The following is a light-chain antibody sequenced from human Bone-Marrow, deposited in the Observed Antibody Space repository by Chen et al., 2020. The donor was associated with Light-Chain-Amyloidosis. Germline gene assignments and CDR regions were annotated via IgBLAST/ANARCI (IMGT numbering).Light chain of an antibody. J-gene: IGLJ2*01. CDR2: DDR. CDR3: YSTDGTGKNVV. CDR1: NIGSTS. Sequence: SYVLTQPSSVSVAPGQTATIACGGNNIGSTSVHWYQQTPGQAPLLVVYDDRDRPSGIPVRLSDSNSGTMATLTISGAQVEDEADYYCYSTDGTGKNVVFGGGTKLTVL. V-gene: IGLV3-21*02.